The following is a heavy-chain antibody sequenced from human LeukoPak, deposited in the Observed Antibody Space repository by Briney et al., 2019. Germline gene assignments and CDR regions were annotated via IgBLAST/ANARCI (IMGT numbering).Heavy chain of an antibody. J-gene: IGHJ4*02. CDR2: ISSSGSTI. CDR3: AREGSEDYGDYPYYFDY. D-gene: IGHD4-17*01. CDR1: GFTFSSYS. V-gene: IGHV3-48*04. Sequence: GGSLRLSCAASGFTFSSYSMNWVRQAPGKGLEWVSYISSSGSTIYYADSVKGRFTISRDNAKNSLYLQMNSLRAEDTAVYYCAREGSEDYGDYPYYFDYWGQGTLVTVSS.